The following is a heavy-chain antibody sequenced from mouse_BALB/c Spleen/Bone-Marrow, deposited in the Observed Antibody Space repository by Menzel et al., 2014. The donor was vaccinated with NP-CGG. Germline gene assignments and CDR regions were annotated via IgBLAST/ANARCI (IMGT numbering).Heavy chain of an antibody. CDR2: ISGYYGDA. Sequence: QVQLQQSGAELVRPGVSVKISCKGSGYTFNDDDIHWVKQSHAKSLEWIGLISGYYGDAIYNQKFKGKATMTVDKSSGTAYMDLARLTSEDSAIYYCARSGKVRNAIDYWGQGTSVTVSS. CDR1: GYTFNDDD. D-gene: IGHD2-14*01. CDR3: ARSGKVRNAIDY. J-gene: IGHJ4*01. V-gene: IGHV1-67*01.